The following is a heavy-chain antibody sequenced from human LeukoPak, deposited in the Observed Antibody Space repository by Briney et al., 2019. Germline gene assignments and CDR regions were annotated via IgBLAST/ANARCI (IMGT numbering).Heavy chain of an antibody. CDR1: GYTFTSYG. CDR3: ARDIVVVPAAMDIDY. CDR2: ISAYNGNT. V-gene: IGHV1-18*01. J-gene: IGHJ4*02. D-gene: IGHD2-2*01. Sequence: ASVKVSCKASGYTFTSYGISWVRQAPGQGLEWMGWISAYNGNTNYAQKLQGRVTMTTDTSTSTAYMELRSLRSDGTAVYYCARDIVVVPAAMDIDYWGQGTLVTVSS.